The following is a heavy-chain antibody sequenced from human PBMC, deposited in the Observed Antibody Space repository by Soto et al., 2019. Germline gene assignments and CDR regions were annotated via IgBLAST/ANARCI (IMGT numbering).Heavy chain of an antibody. D-gene: IGHD3-3*01. V-gene: IGHV3-23*01. J-gene: IGHJ4*02. CDR1: GFTFSSYA. Sequence: GGSLRLSCAASGFTFSSYAMSWVRQAPGKGLEWVSAISGSGGSTYYADSVKGRFTISRDNSKNTLYLQMNSLRAEDTAVYYCAKDCYDFWSGYYTCDYWGQGTLVTVSS. CDR3: AKDCYDFWSGYYTCDY. CDR2: ISGSGGST.